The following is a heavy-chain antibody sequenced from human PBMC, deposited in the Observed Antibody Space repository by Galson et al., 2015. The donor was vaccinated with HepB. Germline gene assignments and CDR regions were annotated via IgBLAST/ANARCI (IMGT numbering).Heavy chain of an antibody. Sequence: LRLSCAVSGFTFSYYAMSWVRQAPGKGLEWVSAITPSGDNTYSADSMKGRFTISRDNSQNTLFLQMNSLRADDTAIYFCAKVFPEKTDGWYRQALYYFDSWGQGTRVTVSS. V-gene: IGHV3-23*01. CDR2: ITPSGDNT. CDR1: GFTFSYYA. D-gene: IGHD6-19*01. CDR3: AKVFPEKTDGWYRQALYYFDS. J-gene: IGHJ4*02.